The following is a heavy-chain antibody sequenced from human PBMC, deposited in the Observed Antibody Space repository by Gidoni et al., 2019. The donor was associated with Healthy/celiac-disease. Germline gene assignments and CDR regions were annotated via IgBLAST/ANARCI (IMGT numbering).Heavy chain of an antibody. Sequence: EVQLWESGGGWVQPGGSLRLSCGATGCTVSSYAMSWVRQAPGQGLEWVSAISGSGGSTYYADSVQGLCIISIDNSKNTLYLQMTRLSAEDTAVYYCAKDSYYDRSGYLVLDFAYWGQGTLVTVSS. CDR1: GCTVSSYA. D-gene: IGHD3-22*01. J-gene: IGHJ4*02. CDR3: AKDSYYDRSGYLVLDFAY. V-gene: IGHV3-23*01. CDR2: ISGSGGST.